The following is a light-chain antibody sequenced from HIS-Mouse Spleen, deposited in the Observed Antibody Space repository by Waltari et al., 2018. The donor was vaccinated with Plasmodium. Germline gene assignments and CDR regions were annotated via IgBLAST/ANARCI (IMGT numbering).Light chain of an antibody. Sequence: QSALTQPPSASGSPGQSVTISCTGTSSAVGGYNYVSWYQQHPGKAPKLMIDEVSKRPSVVPDRFSGSKSGNTASLTVSGLQAEDEADYYCSSYAGSNNLVFGGGTKLTVL. CDR1: SSAVGGYNY. V-gene: IGLV2-8*01. J-gene: IGLJ2*01. CDR2: EVS. CDR3: SSYAGSNNLV.